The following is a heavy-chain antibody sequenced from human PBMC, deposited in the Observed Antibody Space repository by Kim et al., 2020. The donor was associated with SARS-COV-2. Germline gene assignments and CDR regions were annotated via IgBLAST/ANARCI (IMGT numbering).Heavy chain of an antibody. CDR2: ISSSSSTI. CDR1: GFTFSSYS. Sequence: GGSLRLSCAASGFTFSSYSMNWVRQAPGKGLEWVSYISSSSSTIYYADSVKGRFTISRGNAKNSLYLQMNSLRDEDTAVYYCARDTTYDFWSGYHPSWDYWGQGTLVTVSS. J-gene: IGHJ4*02. V-gene: IGHV3-48*02. CDR3: ARDTTYDFWSGYHPSWDY. D-gene: IGHD3-3*01.